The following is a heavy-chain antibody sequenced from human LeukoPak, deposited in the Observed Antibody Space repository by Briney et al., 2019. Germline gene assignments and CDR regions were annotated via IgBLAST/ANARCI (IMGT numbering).Heavy chain of an antibody. CDR1: GASIRSYY. V-gene: IGHV4-4*09. CDR2: IYNSGST. CDR3: ARLAPTTVTTRGYFDY. J-gene: IGHJ4*02. D-gene: IGHD4-17*01. Sequence: PSETLSLTCTVSGASIRSYYWSWTRQPPGKGLEWIGDIYNSGSTNYNPSLKSRVTTSVGTSKSQFSLKLSSVTAADTAVYYCARLAPTTVTTRGYFDYWGQGALVSVSS.